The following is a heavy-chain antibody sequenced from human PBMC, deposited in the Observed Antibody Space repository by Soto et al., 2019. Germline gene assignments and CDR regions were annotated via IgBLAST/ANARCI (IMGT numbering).Heavy chain of an antibody. J-gene: IGHJ3*02. CDR1: AGCTSIGDYD. V-gene: IGHV4-30-4*01. CDR3: ARGPREPDYYDSSGQKPNDAFDI. D-gene: IGHD3-22*01. CDR2: IYYSGST. Sequence: SSGTLSVICTLPAGCTSIGDYDSPWIRQPPGKGLEWIGYIYYSGSTYYNPSLKSRVTISVDTSKNQFSLKLSSVTAAETAVYYCARGPREPDYYDSSGQKPNDAFDIWGQGTMVTVSS.